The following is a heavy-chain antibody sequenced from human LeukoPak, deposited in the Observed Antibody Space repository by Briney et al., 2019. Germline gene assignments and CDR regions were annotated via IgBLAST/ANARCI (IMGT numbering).Heavy chain of an antibody. CDR3: AKDGAAVGSGYWFDS. J-gene: IGHJ5*01. CDR2: ISGSGGST. V-gene: IGHV3-23*01. CDR1: GFTFSSYA. D-gene: IGHD6-13*01. Sequence: PGGSLGLSCAASGFTFSSYAMSWVRQAPGKGLEWVSAISGSGGSTYYADSVKGRFTISRDSSKNTLYLQMNSLRAEDTAVYYCAKDGAAVGSGYWFDSWGQGTLLTVSS.